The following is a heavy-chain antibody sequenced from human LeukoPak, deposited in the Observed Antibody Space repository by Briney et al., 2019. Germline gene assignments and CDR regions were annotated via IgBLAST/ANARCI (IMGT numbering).Heavy chain of an antibody. CDR3: ARDSPSDSSGLDY. CDR1: GFTVSSNY. Sequence: GGSLRLSCAASGFTVSSNYMSWVRQAPGTGLEWVSVIYSGGSTYYADSVKGRFTISRDNSKNTLYLQMNSLRAEDTAVYYCARDSPSDSSGLDYWGQGTLVTVSS. V-gene: IGHV3-66*02. J-gene: IGHJ4*02. CDR2: IYSGGST. D-gene: IGHD3-22*01.